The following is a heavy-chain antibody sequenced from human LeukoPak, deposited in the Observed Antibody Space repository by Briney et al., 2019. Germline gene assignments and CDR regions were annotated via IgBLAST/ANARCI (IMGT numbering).Heavy chain of an antibody. V-gene: IGHV4-59*08. J-gene: IGHJ3*02. CDR1: GGSINYYY. CDR2: IYYSGST. D-gene: IGHD1-20*01. CDR3: ARHYNLGAFDI. Sequence: SETLSLTCTASGGSINYYYWSWLRQPPGKGLEWIAYIYYSGSTNYNPYLKSRVNISEDTSKNQFSLKLRSVTAADTAIYYCARHYNLGAFDIWGQGTMVTVSS.